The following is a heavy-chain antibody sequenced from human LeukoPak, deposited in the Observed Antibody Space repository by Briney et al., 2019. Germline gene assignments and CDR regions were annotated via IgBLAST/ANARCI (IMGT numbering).Heavy chain of an antibody. CDR3: ARDLPPTWFDP. J-gene: IGHJ5*02. CDR1: GGSFSGYY. V-gene: IGHV4-34*01. Sequence: SETLSFTCAVYGGSFSGYYWSWIRQPPGKGLEWIGEINHSGGTNYNPSLKSRVTMSVDTSRNQFSLKLSSVTAADTAVYYCARDLPPTWFDPWGQGTLVTVSS. CDR2: INHSGGT.